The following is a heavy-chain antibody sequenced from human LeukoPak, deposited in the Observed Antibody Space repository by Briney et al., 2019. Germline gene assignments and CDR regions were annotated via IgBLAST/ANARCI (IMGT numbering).Heavy chain of an antibody. CDR3: ARDLHYWAAMDV. CDR1: GFTFSGYA. J-gene: IGHJ6*02. V-gene: IGHV3-23*01. D-gene: IGHD2-8*02. CDR2: FGSDGKT. Sequence: GGSLRLSCSASGFTFSGYAMSWVRQAPGKGLEWVSGFGSDGKTHYAESVQGRFAISRDPSKTTLYLQMNSLRTEDTALYYCARDLHYWAAMDVWGQGTTVTVSS.